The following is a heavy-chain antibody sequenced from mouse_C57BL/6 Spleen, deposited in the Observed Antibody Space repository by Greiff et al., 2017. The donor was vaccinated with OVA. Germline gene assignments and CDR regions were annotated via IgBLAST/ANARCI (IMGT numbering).Heavy chain of an antibody. CDR2: ISSGSSTI. V-gene: IGHV5-17*01. CDR3: ARRDNYYGSSFDY. D-gene: IGHD1-1*01. CDR1: GFTFSDYG. Sequence: EVHLVESGGGLVKPGGSLKLSCAASGFTFSDYGMHWVRQAPEKGLEWVAYISSGSSTIYYADTVKGRFTISRDNAKNTLFLQMTSLRSEDTAMYYCARRDNYYGSSFDYWGQGTTLTVSS. J-gene: IGHJ2*01.